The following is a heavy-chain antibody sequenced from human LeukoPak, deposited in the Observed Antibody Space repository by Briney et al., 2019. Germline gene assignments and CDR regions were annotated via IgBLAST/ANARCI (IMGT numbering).Heavy chain of an antibody. Sequence: SVKVSCKASGGTFSSYAISWVRQAPGQGLEWMGGIIPIFGTANYAQKFQGRVTITTDESTSTAYMELSSLRSEDTAVYYCASYQRPRFLGWLPWDYYYMDVWGKGTTVTVSS. D-gene: IGHD3-3*01. J-gene: IGHJ6*03. CDR3: ASYQRPRFLGWLPWDYYYMDV. CDR1: GGTFSSYA. CDR2: IIPIFGTA. V-gene: IGHV1-69*05.